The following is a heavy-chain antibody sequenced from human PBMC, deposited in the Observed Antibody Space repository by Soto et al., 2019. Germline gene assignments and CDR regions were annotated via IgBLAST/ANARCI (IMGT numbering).Heavy chain of an antibody. D-gene: IGHD2-15*01. J-gene: IGHJ6*03. CDR2: IKQDGSEK. V-gene: IGHV3-7*01. Sequence: GSLRLSCAASGFTFSSYWMSWVRQAPGKGLEWVANIKQDGSEKYYVDSVKGRFTISRDNAKNSLYLQMNSLRAEDTAVYYCASGYCSGGSCYAYYYYMDVWGKGTTVTVSS. CDR3: ASGYCSGGSCYAYYYYMDV. CDR1: GFTFSSYW.